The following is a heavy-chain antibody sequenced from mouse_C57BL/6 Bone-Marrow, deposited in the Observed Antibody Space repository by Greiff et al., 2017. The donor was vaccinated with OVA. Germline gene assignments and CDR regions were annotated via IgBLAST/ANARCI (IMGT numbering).Heavy chain of an antibody. CDR3: ARDRGGITGVEGLYYFDY. CDR2: ISDGGSYT. D-gene: IGHD1-1*01. Sequence: EVHLVESGGGLVKPGGSLKLSCAASGFTFSSYAMSWVRQTPEKRLEWVATISDGGSYTYYPDNVKGRFTITRDNAKNNLYLQMSQLKSEDTAMYYCARDRGGITGVEGLYYFDYWGQGTTLTVSS. V-gene: IGHV5-4*01. J-gene: IGHJ2*01. CDR1: GFTFSSYA.